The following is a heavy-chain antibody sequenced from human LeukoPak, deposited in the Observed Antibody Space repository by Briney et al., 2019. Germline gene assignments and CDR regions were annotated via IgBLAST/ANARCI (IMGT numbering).Heavy chain of an antibody. J-gene: IGHJ4*02. CDR1: GGSISSSSYY. D-gene: IGHD2-15*01. V-gene: IGHV4-39*01. CDR2: IYYSGNT. Sequence: SETLSLTCTVSGGSISSSSYYWGWIRQPPGKGLEWIGSIYYSGNTYYNPSLKSRVTISVDTSKNQFSLKLSSVTAADTAVYYCARHTPILKWGYFDYWGQGTLVTVSS. CDR3: ARHTPILKWGYFDY.